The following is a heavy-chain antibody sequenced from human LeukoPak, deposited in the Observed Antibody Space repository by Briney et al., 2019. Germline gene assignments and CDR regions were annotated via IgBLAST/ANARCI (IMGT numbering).Heavy chain of an antibody. V-gene: IGHV3-23*01. CDR2: ISGSGGST. CDR3: AKDYASDMATEPLDY. J-gene: IGHJ4*02. Sequence: PVGSLRLSCAASGFTFSNYAMSWVRQAPGKGLEWVSVISGSGGSTYYADSVKGRFTISRDNSKNTLYLQMNSLRAEDTAVYYCAKDYASDMATEPLDYWGQGTLVTVSS. D-gene: IGHD5-24*01. CDR1: GFTFSNYA.